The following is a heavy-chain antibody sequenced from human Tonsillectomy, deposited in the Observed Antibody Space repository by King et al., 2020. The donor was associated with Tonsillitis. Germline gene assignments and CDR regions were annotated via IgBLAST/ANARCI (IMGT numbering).Heavy chain of an antibody. CDR3: ARSVSGSFDY. J-gene: IGHJ4*02. V-gene: IGHV4-39*01. CDR2: MYYSGFF. Sequence: QLQESGPGVVKPSETLSLTCTVSGGSISSSDHYWAWIRQPPGKGLEWIGYMYYSGFFFYNPSLKSRIPISGRTSVNPFSPKLSSVTAADTAVYFCARSVSGSFDYWGQGALVTVSS. D-gene: IGHD1-26*01. CDR1: GGSISSSDHY.